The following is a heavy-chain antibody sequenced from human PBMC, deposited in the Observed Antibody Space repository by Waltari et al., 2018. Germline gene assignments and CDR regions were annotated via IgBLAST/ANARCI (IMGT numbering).Heavy chain of an antibody. CDR1: GFMFSTNW. V-gene: IGHV3-7*01. Sequence: EVKLVDSGGGLVQPGGSLRLSCAGAGFMFSTNWMSWVRQAPGKGLEWVANIKEDGSEEYYVDSVKGRFTISRDNAKTSLYLQMNSLRVEDTAVYYCARDGDGYPDWGQGSLVIVSS. D-gene: IGHD5-12*01. CDR3: ARDGDGYPD. J-gene: IGHJ4*02. CDR2: IKEDGSEE.